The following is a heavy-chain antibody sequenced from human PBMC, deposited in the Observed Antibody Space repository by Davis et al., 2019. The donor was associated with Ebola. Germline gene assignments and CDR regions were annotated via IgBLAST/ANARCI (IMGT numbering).Heavy chain of an antibody. CDR1: RLTFSSYA. V-gene: IGHV3-9*01. CDR3: ARSYSSSWYGEYYYYYYGMDV. D-gene: IGHD6-13*01. CDR2: ISWNSGSI. Sequence: SLKISCAASRLTFSSYAMSWVRQAPGKGLEWVSGISWNSGSIGYADSVKGRFTISRDNAKNSLYLQMNSLRAEDTAVYYCARSYSSSWYGEYYYYYYGMDVWGQGTTVTVSS. J-gene: IGHJ6*02.